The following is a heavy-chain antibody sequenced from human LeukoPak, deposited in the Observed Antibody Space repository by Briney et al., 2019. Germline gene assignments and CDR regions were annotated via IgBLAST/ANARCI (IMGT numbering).Heavy chain of an antibody. V-gene: IGHV3-33*01. CDR1: GFTFSSYG. J-gene: IGHJ6*02. CDR3: AREHQDIVVVPAAMGPNYYYYGMDV. D-gene: IGHD2-2*01. Sequence: GGSLRLSCAASGFTFSSYGMHWVRQAPGKGLEWVAVIWYDGSNKYHADSVKGRFTISRDNSKNTLYLQMNSLRAEDTAVYYCAREHQDIVVVPAAMGPNYYYYGMDVWGQGTTVTVSS. CDR2: IWYDGSNK.